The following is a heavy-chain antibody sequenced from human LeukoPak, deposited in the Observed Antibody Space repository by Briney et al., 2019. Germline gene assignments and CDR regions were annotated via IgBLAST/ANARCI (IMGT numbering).Heavy chain of an antibody. CDR3: ARVVGAYHYFDY. J-gene: IGHJ4*02. Sequence: PSETLSLTCTVSGVSISSYYWSWIRQPPGKGLEWIGYIYYSGSTNYNPSLKNRVTISVDTSKNQFSLMLNSVTAADTAMYYCARVVGAYHYFDYWGQGTLVTVSS. CDR1: GVSISSYY. CDR2: IYYSGST. D-gene: IGHD2-15*01. V-gene: IGHV4-59*01.